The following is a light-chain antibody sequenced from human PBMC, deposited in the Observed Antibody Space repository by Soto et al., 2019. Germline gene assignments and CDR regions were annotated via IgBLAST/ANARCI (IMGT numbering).Light chain of an antibody. CDR2: DAS. J-gene: IGKJ5*01. CDR1: QSVSSN. CDR3: QQYQNWPIT. V-gene: IGKV3-15*01. Sequence: EIVLTQSPATLSLSPGERATLSCRASQSVSSNLAWHQQKPGQAPRILMYDASTRATGIPARFRGSGSGTELTITISSLKSEDFAVYYCQQYQNWPITFGQGTRLEIK.